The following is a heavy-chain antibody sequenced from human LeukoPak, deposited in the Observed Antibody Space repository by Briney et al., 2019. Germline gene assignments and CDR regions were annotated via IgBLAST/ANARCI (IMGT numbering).Heavy chain of an antibody. J-gene: IGHJ3*02. V-gene: IGHV3-74*01. Sequence: GGSLRLSCAASGFTFRNYCMYWVRQTPGKGLVYVSRINNDGSGTTYAESVKGRFTISRDNGNNGVYLQMNGLRAEDTAVYYCARGGPDHAFDIWGQGTMVTVSS. D-gene: IGHD1-14*01. CDR1: GFTFRNYC. CDR2: INNDGSGT. CDR3: ARGGPDHAFDI.